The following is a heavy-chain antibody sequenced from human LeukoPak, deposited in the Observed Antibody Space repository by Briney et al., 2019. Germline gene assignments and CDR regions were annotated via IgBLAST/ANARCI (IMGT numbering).Heavy chain of an antibody. CDR1: GGPFYGLY. V-gene: IGHV4-34*01. Sequence: SETLSLTYAVYGGPFYGLYWMWIPLPPGGGLMCLGELNHSGRNHYNPSLKSRVTISVDTSKNHFSLKLSSVTAADTAVYYCARSIVVVPAAMGDYYYYYMDVWVKGATVTVSS. J-gene: IGHJ6*03. D-gene: IGHD2-2*01. CDR3: ARSIVVVPAAMGDYYYYYMDV. CDR2: LNHSGRN.